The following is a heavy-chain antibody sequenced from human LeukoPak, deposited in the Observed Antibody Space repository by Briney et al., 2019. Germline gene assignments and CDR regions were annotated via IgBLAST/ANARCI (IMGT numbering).Heavy chain of an antibody. D-gene: IGHD3-10*01. V-gene: IGHV5-51*01. CDR3: ARHYGPLAPFDY. CDR2: IYPDDSDT. CDR1: GNSFSSYW. J-gene: IGHJ4*02. Sequence: GEPLKISCKGSGNSFSSYWIAWVRQMPGKGLEWMGVIYPDDSDTRYSPSFQGQVTISVDKSIAIAYLQWSSLKASDTAMYYSARHYGPLAPFDYWGQGTLVPVSS.